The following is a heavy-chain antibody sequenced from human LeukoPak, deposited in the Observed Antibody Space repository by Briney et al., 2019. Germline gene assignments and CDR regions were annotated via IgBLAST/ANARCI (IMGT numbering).Heavy chain of an antibody. CDR2: ISSTGRYI. D-gene: IGHD4-17*01. CDR3: ARATVTTRRAGQYYFDY. Sequence: PGGSLRLSCAASGFTSSSYSMNWVRQAPGKGPEWVSSISSTGRYIYYSGSVKGRFTISRDNAKNSLYLQMNSLRTEDTAVYYCARATVTTRRAGQYYFDYWGQGTLVTVSS. V-gene: IGHV3-21*01. CDR1: GFTSSSYS. J-gene: IGHJ4*02.